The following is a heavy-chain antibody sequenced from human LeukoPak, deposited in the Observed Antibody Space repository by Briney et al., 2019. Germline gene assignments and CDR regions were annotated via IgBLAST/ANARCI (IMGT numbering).Heavy chain of an antibody. CDR1: GGSFSGYY. D-gene: IGHD2-2*01. CDR3: ARLKTVPAAPHYYYYGMDV. Sequence: SETLSLTCAVYGGSFSGYYWSWIRQPPGKGLEWIGEINHSGSTNYNPSLKSRVTISVDTSKNQFSLKLSSVTAADTAVYYCARLKTVPAAPHYYYYGMDVWGQGTTVTVSS. J-gene: IGHJ6*02. V-gene: IGHV4-34*01. CDR2: INHSGST.